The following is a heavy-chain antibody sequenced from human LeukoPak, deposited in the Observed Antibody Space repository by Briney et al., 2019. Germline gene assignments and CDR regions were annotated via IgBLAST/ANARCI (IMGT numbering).Heavy chain of an antibody. CDR2: ISDNGGRT. D-gene: IGHD6-13*01. CDR1: GFTFSTYA. CDR3: VSSSSWYYFGY. V-gene: IGHV3-23*01. Sequence: GGSLGLSCAASGFTFSTYAMSWVRQAPGKGLEWVSIISDNGGRTYNADSVKGRFTISRDNSKNTLYLQINSLRAEDTAVYFCVSSSSWYYFGYWGQGTLVTVSS. J-gene: IGHJ4*02.